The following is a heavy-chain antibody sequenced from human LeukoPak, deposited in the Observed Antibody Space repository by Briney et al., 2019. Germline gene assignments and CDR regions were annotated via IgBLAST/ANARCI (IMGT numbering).Heavy chain of an antibody. CDR3: AKGGCWTTHNAFDV. CDR2: LTGAGDTT. Sequence: GGSLRLSCAASGFPFSGYTMTWLRQGPGKGLEWVSSLTGAGDTTYYTDSVKGRFTISRDNSKQTVDLQMSSLRVEDTAVYFCAKGGCWTTHNAFDVWGQGTKVTVSS. CDR1: GFPFSGYT. J-gene: IGHJ3*01. D-gene: IGHD3/OR15-3a*01. V-gene: IGHV3-23*01.